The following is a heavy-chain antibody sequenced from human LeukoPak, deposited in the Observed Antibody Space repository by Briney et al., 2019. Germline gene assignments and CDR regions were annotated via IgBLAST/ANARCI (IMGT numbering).Heavy chain of an antibody. J-gene: IGHJ5*02. CDR3: ARETVVVVPAAQASYNWFDP. CDR2: IYTSGST. Sequence: SKTLSLTCTVSGGSISSYYWSWIRQPAGKGLEWIGRIYTSGSTNYNPSLKSRVTMSVDTSKNQFSLKLSSVTAADTAVYYCARETVVVVPAAQASYNWFDPWGQGTLVTVSS. CDR1: GGSISSYY. V-gene: IGHV4-4*07. D-gene: IGHD2-2*01.